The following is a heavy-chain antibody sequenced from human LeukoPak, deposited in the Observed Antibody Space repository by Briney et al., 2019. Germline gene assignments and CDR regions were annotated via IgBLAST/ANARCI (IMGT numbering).Heavy chain of an antibody. D-gene: IGHD6-19*01. CDR1: RFTFNFYS. J-gene: IGHJ4*02. Sequence: GGSLRLSCAASRFTFNFYSMNWVRQAPGKGLEWISYISGSGDTIYYADSVKGQFTFSRDNAKTSLYLQMNSLRAEDTAVYYCARGGYSSGWYIDYWGQGTLVTVSS. CDR2: ISGSGDTI. V-gene: IGHV3-48*01. CDR3: ARGGYSSGWYIDY.